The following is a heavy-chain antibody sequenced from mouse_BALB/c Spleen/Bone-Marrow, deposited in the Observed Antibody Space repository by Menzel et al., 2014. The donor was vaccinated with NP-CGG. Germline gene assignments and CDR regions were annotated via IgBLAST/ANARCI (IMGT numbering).Heavy chain of an antibody. Sequence: EVQLQESGPSLVKPSQPLSLPCSVTGDSITSGYXNWIXKFPGXKLEYMGYISYSGSTYYSPSLKSRISITRDTSKNQYYLQLNSVTTEDTATYYCATYDGYYFDYWGQGTTLTVSS. CDR2: ISYSGST. D-gene: IGHD2-3*01. J-gene: IGHJ2*01. CDR3: ATYDGYYFDY. V-gene: IGHV3-8*02. CDR1: GDSITSGY.